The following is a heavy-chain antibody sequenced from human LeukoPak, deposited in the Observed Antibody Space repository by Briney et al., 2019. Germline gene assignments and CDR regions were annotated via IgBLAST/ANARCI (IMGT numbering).Heavy chain of an antibody. J-gene: IGHJ5*02. CDR3: ARRGLFRVGAMRTDWFDP. CDR2: IYYSGST. CDR1: GGSISGYY. Sequence: PSETLSLTCTVSGGSISGYYWSWIRQPPGKGLEWIGYIYYSGSTNYNPSLKSRVTISVDTSKNQFSLKLSSVTAADTAVYYCARRGLFRVGAMRTDWFDPWGQGTLVTVSS. D-gene: IGHD1-26*01. V-gene: IGHV4-59*08.